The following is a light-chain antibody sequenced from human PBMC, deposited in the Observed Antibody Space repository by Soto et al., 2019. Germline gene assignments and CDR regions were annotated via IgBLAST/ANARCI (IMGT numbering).Light chain of an antibody. J-gene: IGKJ1*01. V-gene: IGKV1-5*03. Sequence: DIQMTQSPSTLSASVGDRVTITCRASQSIGNWLAWYQQKPGKAPKLLIYKASSLERGVPSRFSGSGSGTEFTLTISSLQPDDFATYYCQQYNSPRTVGQGTKVDI. CDR3: QQYNSPRT. CDR2: KAS. CDR1: QSIGNW.